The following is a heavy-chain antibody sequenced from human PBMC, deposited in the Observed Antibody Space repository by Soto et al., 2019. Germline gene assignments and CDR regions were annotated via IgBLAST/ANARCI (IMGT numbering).Heavy chain of an antibody. V-gene: IGHV4-59*01. CDR3: ARPHGGSSGWDNWFDP. CDR1: GGSISSYY. Sequence: QVQLQESGPGLVKPSETLSLTCTVSGGSISSYYWSWIRQPPGKGLEWIGYIYYSGGTNYNPSLKRRVTISVDTSKNQFSLKLSSVTAADTAVYYCARPHGGSSGWDNWFDPWGQGTLVTVSS. CDR2: IYYSGGT. J-gene: IGHJ5*02. D-gene: IGHD6-25*01.